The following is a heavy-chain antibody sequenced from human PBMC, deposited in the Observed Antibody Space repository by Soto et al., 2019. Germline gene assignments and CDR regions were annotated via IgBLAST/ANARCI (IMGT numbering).Heavy chain of an antibody. CDR1: GGSFTSNNW. CDR2: IYRTGST. V-gene: IGHV4-4*02. J-gene: IGHJ4*02. Sequence: SETLSLTCAVSGGSFTSNNWWTWVRQPPGQGLEWIGEIYRTGSTNYNPSLKSRVTISLDKSENQFSLKVTSLTAADTAVYYCASRDPGTSVDYWGQGTLVTVPS. CDR3: ASRDPGTSVDY. D-gene: IGHD1-7*01.